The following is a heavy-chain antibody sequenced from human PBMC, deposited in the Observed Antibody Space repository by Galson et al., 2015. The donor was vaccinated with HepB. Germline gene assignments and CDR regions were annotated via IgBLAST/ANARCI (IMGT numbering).Heavy chain of an antibody. CDR1: GFTFSKAW. Sequence: SLRLSCAAPGFTFSKAWMSWVRQAPGKGLEWLGRIKSKTDGGITDYAAPVKGRATISRDDSGNTLYLQMSMLKTEDTGVYYCATGGVGAGYWGQGTLVTVSS. D-gene: IGHD1-26*01. CDR2: IKSKTDGGIT. CDR3: ATGGVGAGY. V-gene: IGHV3-15*01. J-gene: IGHJ4*02.